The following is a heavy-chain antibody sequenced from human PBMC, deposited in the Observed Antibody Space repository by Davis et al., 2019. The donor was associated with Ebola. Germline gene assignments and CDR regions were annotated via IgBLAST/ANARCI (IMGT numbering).Heavy chain of an antibody. CDR1: GGSISSSSYY. Sequence: SETLSLTCTVSGGSISSSSYYWGWIRQPPGKGLEWIGSLLYRGRTLYNPSLESRVIISLDVSNRNFSLKLTSVTAADTAVYYCSRQVVGRVAGGSIDPWGQGALVTVSS. J-gene: IGHJ5*02. V-gene: IGHV4-39*01. CDR3: SRQVVGRVAGGSIDP. CDR2: LLYRGRT. D-gene: IGHD6-13*01.